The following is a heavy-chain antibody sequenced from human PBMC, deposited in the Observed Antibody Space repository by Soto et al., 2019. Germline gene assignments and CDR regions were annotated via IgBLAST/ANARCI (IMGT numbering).Heavy chain of an antibody. J-gene: IGHJ1*01. CDR2: IIPILGIA. V-gene: IGHV1-69*02. Sequence: QVQLVQSGAEVKKPGSSVKVSCKASGGTFSSYTISWVRQAPGQGLEWMGRIIPILGIANYAQKFQGRVTSTADKSTSTAYMELSSLRSEDTAVYYCARGGRAIVVAPVGSFQHWGQGTLVTVSS. CDR3: ARGGRAIVVAPVGSFQH. D-gene: IGHD3-22*01. CDR1: GGTFSSYT.